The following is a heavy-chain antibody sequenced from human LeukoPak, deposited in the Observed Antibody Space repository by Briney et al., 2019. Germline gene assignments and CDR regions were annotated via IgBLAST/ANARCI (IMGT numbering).Heavy chain of an antibody. CDR3: TRDGQGGYSV. Sequence: PGGSLRLSCAASGFTFSNAWMTWVRQAPGKGLEWVGRIKSKTDDGTTAYAAPVKGRFTISRDDSKNTLDLQMNDLKTEDTAVYYCTRDGQGGYSVWGQGTLVTVSS. CDR1: GFTFSNAW. CDR2: IKSKTDDGTT. V-gene: IGHV3-15*01. J-gene: IGHJ4*02. D-gene: IGHD4-23*01.